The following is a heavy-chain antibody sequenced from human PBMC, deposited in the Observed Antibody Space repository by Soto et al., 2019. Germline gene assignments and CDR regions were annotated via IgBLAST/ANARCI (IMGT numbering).Heavy chain of an antibody. D-gene: IGHD5-18*01. J-gene: IGHJ4*02. CDR3: ARQANSYGYIDY. CDR2: IYYSGST. CDR1: GGSISSYY. Sequence: PSLTCTFSGGSISSYYLSWIRQPPGKGLEWIGYIYYSGSTNYNPSLKSRVTISVDTSKNQFSLKLSSVTAADTAVYYCARQANSYGYIDYWGQGTLVTVSS. V-gene: IGHV4-59*08.